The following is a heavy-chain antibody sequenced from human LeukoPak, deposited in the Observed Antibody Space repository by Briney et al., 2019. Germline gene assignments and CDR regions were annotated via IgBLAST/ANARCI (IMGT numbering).Heavy chain of an antibody. V-gene: IGHV3-74*01. D-gene: IGHD6-13*01. CDR1: GFTFSSYW. CDR2: INSDGSST. J-gene: IGHJ3*02. CDR3: AKAPLAIALDAFDI. Sequence: PGGSLRLSCAASGFTFSSYWMHWVRQAPGKGLVWVSRINSDGSSTSYADSVKGRFTISRDNSKNTLYLQMNSLRAEDTAVYYCAKAPLAIALDAFDIWGQGTMVTVSS.